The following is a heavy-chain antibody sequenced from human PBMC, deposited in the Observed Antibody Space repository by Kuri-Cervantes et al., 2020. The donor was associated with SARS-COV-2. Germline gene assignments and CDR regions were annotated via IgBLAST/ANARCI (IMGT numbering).Heavy chain of an antibody. Sequence: GESLKISCAPSGLTFSGFWMSWVRQAPGKGLECVANIKEDGSEKYYVDSVKGRFTISRDNAKNSLYLQMNSLRAEDTAVYYCARARGYCTNGVCYLWFDPWGQGTLVTVSS. CDR2: IKEDGSEK. CDR3: ARARGYCTNGVCYLWFDP. CDR1: GLTFSGFW. J-gene: IGHJ5*02. V-gene: IGHV3-7*05. D-gene: IGHD2-8*01.